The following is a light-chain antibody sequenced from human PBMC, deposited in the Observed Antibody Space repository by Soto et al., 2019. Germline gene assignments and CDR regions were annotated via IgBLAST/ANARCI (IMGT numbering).Light chain of an antibody. Sequence: DIQMTQSPFSLSASVGDRVTITCQASQGVGHQLDWFQQKPGKVPKSLIYDASSLQSGAPSRFSGSGSGTDFTLTINSLQPEDFATYYCLQYDNHPFTFGPGTKVDI. CDR2: DAS. J-gene: IGKJ3*01. CDR3: LQYDNHPFT. CDR1: QGVGHQ. V-gene: IGKV1-16*01.